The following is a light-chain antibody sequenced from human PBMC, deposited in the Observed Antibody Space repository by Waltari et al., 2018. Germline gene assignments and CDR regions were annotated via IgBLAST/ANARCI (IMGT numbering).Light chain of an antibody. CDR3: HHYNTWPPGT. V-gene: IGKV3-15*01. CDR1: QTVNAN. Sequence: EIVMTPSPATLYVSPGERATLSCRASQTVNANLAWYQRTPGQAPRLPIYDASKRATGIPARFSGSGSGTDFTLTISSLQSEDFGIYYCHHYNTWPPGTFGQGTKLDNK. CDR2: DAS. J-gene: IGKJ2*02.